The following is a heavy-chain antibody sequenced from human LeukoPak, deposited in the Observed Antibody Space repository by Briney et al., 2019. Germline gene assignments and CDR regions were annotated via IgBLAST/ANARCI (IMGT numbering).Heavy chain of an antibody. CDR1: GFTVSSNY. J-gene: IGHJ3*01. CDR3: TRDIAPIDAVLAL. V-gene: IGHV3-66*01. Sequence: PGGALRLSCAASGFTVSSNYMSWVRQAPGKGLEWVSVIYSGGSTYYAASVKSRFTISSDKSTNPLYLQMSSRRAEDRAVYYCTRDIAPIDAVLALWGAGAMFPVSS. D-gene: IGHD2-15*01. CDR2: IYSGGST.